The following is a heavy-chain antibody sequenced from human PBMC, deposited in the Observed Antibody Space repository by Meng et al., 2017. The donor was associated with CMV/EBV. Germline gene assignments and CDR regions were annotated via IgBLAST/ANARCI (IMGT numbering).Heavy chain of an antibody. Sequence: SETLSLTCTVSGGSVYNGGYYWSWIRQPPGKGLEWIGEINHSGSTNYNPSLKSRVTISVDTSKNQFSLKLSSVTAADTAVYYCARGFRDTIFGVVIMYGMDVWGQGTTVTVSS. D-gene: IGHD3-3*01. CDR3: ARGFRDTIFGVVIMYGMDV. V-gene: IGHV4-34*01. CDR1: GGSVYNGGYY. CDR2: INHSGST. J-gene: IGHJ6*02.